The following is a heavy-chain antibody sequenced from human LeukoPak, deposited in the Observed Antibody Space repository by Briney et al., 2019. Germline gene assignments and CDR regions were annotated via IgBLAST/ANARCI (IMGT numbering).Heavy chain of an antibody. D-gene: IGHD6-19*01. V-gene: IGHV4-39*07. CDR2: VYYSET. Sequence: SETLSLTCTVSGGSISSISYYWGWIRQPPGKGLEWIGTVYYSETYYNPSLKSRVTISADTSKNQFSLKLSSVTAADTAVYYCASSITSGWYYFDYWGQGTLVTVSS. CDR3: ASSITSGWYYFDY. J-gene: IGHJ4*02. CDR1: GGSISSISYY.